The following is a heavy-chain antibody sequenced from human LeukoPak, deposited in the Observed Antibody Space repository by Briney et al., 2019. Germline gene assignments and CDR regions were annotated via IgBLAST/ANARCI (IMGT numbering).Heavy chain of an antibody. V-gene: IGHV1-69*05. Sequence: SVKVSCKASGGTFSSYAISWVRQAPGQGLEWMGGIIPIFGTANYAQKFQGRVSITTDESTSTAYMELSSLRSEDTAVYYCARSNLTYCGGDCYSYYFDYWGQGTLVTVSS. D-gene: IGHD2-21*02. J-gene: IGHJ4*02. CDR2: IIPIFGTA. CDR3: ARSNLTYCGGDCYSYYFDY. CDR1: GGTFSSYA.